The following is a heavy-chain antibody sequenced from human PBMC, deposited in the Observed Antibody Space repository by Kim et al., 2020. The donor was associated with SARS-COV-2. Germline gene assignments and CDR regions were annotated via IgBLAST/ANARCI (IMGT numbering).Heavy chain of an antibody. J-gene: IGHJ6*02. Sequence: ASVKVSCKASGYTFTSYDINWVRQATGQGLEWMGWMNPNSGNTGYAQKFQGRVTMTRNTSISTAYMELSSLRSEDTAVYYCAKSLWFGDRLLYYYGMDVWGQGTTVTVSS. CDR2: MNPNSGNT. D-gene: IGHD3-10*01. V-gene: IGHV1-8*01. CDR3: AKSLWFGDRLLYYYGMDV. CDR1: GYTFTSYD.